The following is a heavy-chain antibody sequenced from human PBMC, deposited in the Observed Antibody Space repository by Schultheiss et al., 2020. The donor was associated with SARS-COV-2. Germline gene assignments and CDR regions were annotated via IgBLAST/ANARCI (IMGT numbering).Heavy chain of an antibody. J-gene: IGHJ4*02. CDR3: ARYCSGGSCFYY. CDR1: GGSISSSSYY. D-gene: IGHD2-15*01. V-gene: IGHV4-39*01. Sequence: SETLSLTCTVSGGSISSSSYYWGWIRQPPGKGLEWIGSIYSGGNTYYNPSLKSRVTISVDTSKNQFSLKLSSVTAADTAVYYCARYCSGGSCFYYWGQGTLVTVSS. CDR2: IYSGGNT.